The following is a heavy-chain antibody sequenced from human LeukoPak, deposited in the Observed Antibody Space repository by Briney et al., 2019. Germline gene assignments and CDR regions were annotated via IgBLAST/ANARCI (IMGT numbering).Heavy chain of an antibody. CDR1: GYSISSGYY. V-gene: IGHV4-38-2*02. J-gene: IGHJ4*02. CDR3: ARYTANTAGYSFDF. Sequence: SETLSLTCTVSGYSISSGYYWSWVRQPPGKGLEWIATIHHSGVTYYNPSLKSRVTMSVDTSKNQFSLKLGSVTAASTAVYYCARYTANTAGYSFDFWGQGALVTVSS. CDR2: IHHSGVT. D-gene: IGHD3-22*01.